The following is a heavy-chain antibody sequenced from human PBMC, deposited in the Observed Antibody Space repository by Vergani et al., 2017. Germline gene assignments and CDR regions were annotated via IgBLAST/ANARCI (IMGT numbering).Heavy chain of an antibody. CDR2: IDYSGST. V-gene: IGHV4-59*01. D-gene: IGHD2-15*01. Sequence: QVQLQESGPGLVKPSETLSLTFTVPGGSISSYYWSWIRQPPGKGLEWIGYIDYSGSTNYNPSLKSRVTISVDTSKNQFSLKLSSVTAADTAVYYCARGGGSLYYFDYWGQGTLVTVSS. CDR1: GGSISSYY. J-gene: IGHJ4*02. CDR3: ARGGGSLYYFDY.